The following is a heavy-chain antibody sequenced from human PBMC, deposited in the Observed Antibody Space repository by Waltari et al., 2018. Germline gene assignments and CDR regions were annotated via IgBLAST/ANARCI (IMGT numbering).Heavy chain of an antibody. CDR3: AKDMCAGAITCWYFDL. D-gene: IGHD1-26*01. J-gene: IGHJ2*01. Sequence: EVQLVESGGGLVQPGRSLRLSCAASGFTFDDYAMHWVRQAPGKGLEWVSGIRWNSGSLGYADSVKGRFTISRDNAKNSLYLQMNSLRAEDTALYYCAKDMCAGAITCWYFDLWGRGTLVTVSS. CDR2: IRWNSGSL. CDR1: GFTFDDYA. V-gene: IGHV3-9*01.